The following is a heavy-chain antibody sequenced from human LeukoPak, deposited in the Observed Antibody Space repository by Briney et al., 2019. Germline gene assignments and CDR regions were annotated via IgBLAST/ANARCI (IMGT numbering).Heavy chain of an antibody. CDR2: INHSGST. J-gene: IGHJ3*02. Sequence: SETLSLTCAVYGGSFSGYYWSWIRQPPGKGLEWIGEINHSGSTNYNPPLKSRVTISVDTSKNQFSLKLSSVTAADTAVYYCARGSSYCGGDCYNHAFDIWGQGTMVTVSS. D-gene: IGHD2-21*02. V-gene: IGHV4-34*01. CDR1: GGSFSGYY. CDR3: ARGSSYCGGDCYNHAFDI.